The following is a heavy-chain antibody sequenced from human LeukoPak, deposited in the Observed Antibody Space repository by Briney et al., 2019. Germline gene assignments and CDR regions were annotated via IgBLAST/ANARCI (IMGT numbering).Heavy chain of an antibody. Sequence: PSETLSLTCTVSGGSISSYYWSWIRQPPGKGLEWIGYIYYSGSTNYNPSLKSRVTISVDTSKNQFSLKLSPVTAADTAVYYCARSLPDYYYYMDVWGKGTTVTVSS. J-gene: IGHJ6*03. CDR3: ARSLPDYYYYMDV. CDR2: IYYSGST. V-gene: IGHV4-59*01. CDR1: GGSISSYY.